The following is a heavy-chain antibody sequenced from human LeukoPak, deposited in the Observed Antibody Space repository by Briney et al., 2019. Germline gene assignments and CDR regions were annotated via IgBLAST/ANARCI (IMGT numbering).Heavy chain of an antibody. CDR1: GFTYKSYW. CDR2: IKQDGSEK. CDR3: AREAGRYCSSTSCYVDY. D-gene: IGHD2-2*01. V-gene: IGHV3-7*01. Sequence: PGGSLRLSCSASGFTYKSYWISWLRQAPGKGLEGVANIKQDGSEKYYLDAVKDRFTISRDNAKTSLYLQMNSLRAEDTAVYYCAREAGRYCSSTSCYVDYWGQGTLVTVSS. J-gene: IGHJ4*02.